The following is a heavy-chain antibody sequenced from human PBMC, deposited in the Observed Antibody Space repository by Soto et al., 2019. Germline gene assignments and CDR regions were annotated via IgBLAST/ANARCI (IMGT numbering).Heavy chain of an antibody. D-gene: IGHD2-2*01. J-gene: IGHJ6*02. V-gene: IGHV3-66*01. Sequence: EVQLVESGGGLVQPGGSLRLSCAASGFTVSSNYMGWVRQAPGKGLEWVSVIYSGGSTYYAASVKGRFTISRDNSKNTLYLQVNSLRAEDTAVYYCAREGGTYCSSTSCYHPFSYYYGMDVWGQGTTVTVSS. CDR3: AREGGTYCSSTSCYHPFSYYYGMDV. CDR2: IYSGGST. CDR1: GFTVSSNY.